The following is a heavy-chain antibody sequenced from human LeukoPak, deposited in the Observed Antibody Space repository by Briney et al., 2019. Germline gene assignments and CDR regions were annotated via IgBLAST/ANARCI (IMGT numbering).Heavy chain of an antibody. V-gene: IGHV3-30-3*01. Sequence: GGSLRHSCAASGFTFSNYAMHWIRQAPGKGLEWVAVISYDGSIKYYADSLKGRFTISRDNSKNTLYLQMNSLRAEDTAVYYCARTLALYGPGSFFDFWGQGTLVTVSS. CDR2: ISYDGSIK. CDR1: GFTFSNYA. CDR3: ARTLALYGPGSFFDF. J-gene: IGHJ4*02. D-gene: IGHD3-10*01.